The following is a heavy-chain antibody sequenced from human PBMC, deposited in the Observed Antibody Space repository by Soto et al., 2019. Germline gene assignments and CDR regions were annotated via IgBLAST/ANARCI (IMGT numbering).Heavy chain of an antibody. Sequence: GGSLRLSCAASGFTFSSYGMHWVRQAPGKGLEWVAVISYDGSNKYYADSVKGRFTISRDNSKNTLYLQMNSLRAEDTAVYYCAKGLSRVVGATQTDYWGQGTLGTVSS. CDR3: AKGLSRVVGATQTDY. CDR1: GFTFSSYG. D-gene: IGHD1-26*01. V-gene: IGHV3-30*18. CDR2: ISYDGSNK. J-gene: IGHJ4*02.